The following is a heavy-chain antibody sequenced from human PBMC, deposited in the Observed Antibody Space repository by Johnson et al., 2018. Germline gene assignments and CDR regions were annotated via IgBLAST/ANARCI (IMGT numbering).Heavy chain of an antibody. Sequence: QVQLGQAGGGVVQARRSLRLSCAASGFTFSSYGMHWVRQAPGKGLEWVAVIWYDGSNKYYADSVKGRFTISRDNSTNTLYLQMNSLRAEDTAVYYCARVRGPGERSAFDVWGQGTMVTVSS. CDR3: ARVRGPGERSAFDV. CDR1: GFTFSSYG. D-gene: IGHD3-10*01. CDR2: IWYDGSNK. J-gene: IGHJ3*01. V-gene: IGHV3-33*01.